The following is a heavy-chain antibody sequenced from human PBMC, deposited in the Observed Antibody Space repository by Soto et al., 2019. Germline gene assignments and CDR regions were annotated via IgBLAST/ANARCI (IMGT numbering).Heavy chain of an antibody. V-gene: IGHV1-69*12. CDR2: IIPIFGTA. J-gene: IGHJ6*02. D-gene: IGHD2-15*01. Sequence: QVQLVQSGAEVKKPGSSVKVSCKASGGTFSSYAISWVRQAPGQGLEWMGGIIPIFGTANYAQKFQGRVTITADESTSTAYMELGGLRSEDTAVYYGAGIVVVVAATPSDYYYGMDVWGQGTTVTVSS. CDR1: GGTFSSYA. CDR3: AGIVVVVAATPSDYYYGMDV.